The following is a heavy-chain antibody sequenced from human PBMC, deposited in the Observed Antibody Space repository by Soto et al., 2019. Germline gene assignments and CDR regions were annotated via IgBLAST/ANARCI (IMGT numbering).Heavy chain of an antibody. J-gene: IGHJ5*02. CDR1: GYTFTNYG. CDR2: VSAYNGNT. D-gene: IGHD3-16*01. CDR3: ARDRRVGASTGGLDP. Sequence: QVQMVQSGVEVKKPGASVKVSCKASGYTFTNYGISWVRQAPGQGLEWMGWVSAYNGNTAYAQKIQDRVTLTTETTTSAAYMELRSLRSDDTAMYYCARDRRVGASTGGLDPWGLGTLVIVSS. V-gene: IGHV1-18*01.